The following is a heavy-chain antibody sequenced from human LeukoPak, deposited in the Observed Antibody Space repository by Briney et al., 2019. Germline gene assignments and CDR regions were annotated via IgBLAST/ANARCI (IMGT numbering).Heavy chain of an antibody. V-gene: IGHV7-4-1*02. CDR3: ARSRIQDYYDSSGYAAH. CDR2: INTNTGNP. D-gene: IGHD3-22*01. Sequence: ASVKVSCKASGYTFTSYAMNWVRQAPGQGLEWTGWINTNTGNPTYAQGFTGRFVFSLDTSVSTAYLQISSLKAEDTAVYYCARSRIQDYYDSSGYAAHWGQGTLVTVSS. J-gene: IGHJ4*02. CDR1: GYTFTSYA.